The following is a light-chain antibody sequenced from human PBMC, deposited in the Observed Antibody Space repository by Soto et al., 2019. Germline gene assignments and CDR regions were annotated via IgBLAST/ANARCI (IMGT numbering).Light chain of an antibody. J-gene: IGLJ1*01. CDR3: AAWDDSLNGLV. CDR1: SSNIGSNT. CDR2: NNN. V-gene: IGLV1-44*01. Sequence: QSVLTQPPSASGTPGQRVTISCSGSSSNIGSNTVNWYQQLPGTAPKLLIYNNNQRPSGVPDRFSGSKSGTSASLGISGLQSEDEADYYCAAWDDSLNGLVFGTGTKVTVL.